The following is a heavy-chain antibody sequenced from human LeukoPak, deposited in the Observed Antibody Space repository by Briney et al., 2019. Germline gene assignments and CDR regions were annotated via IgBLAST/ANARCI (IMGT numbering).Heavy chain of an antibody. D-gene: IGHD6-13*01. V-gene: IGHV4-39*07. J-gene: IGHJ4*02. CDR3: ARVPYSSSWYFFDY. Sequence: SETLSLTCTVSDGSINSSSYYWGWIRQPPGKGLEWIGNIYYRGSTYYNPSLYSRLTISIDRSQSQFSLKLSSVTAADTAVYYCARVPYSSSWYFFDYWGQGTLVTVSS. CDR1: DGSINSSSYY. CDR2: IYYRGST.